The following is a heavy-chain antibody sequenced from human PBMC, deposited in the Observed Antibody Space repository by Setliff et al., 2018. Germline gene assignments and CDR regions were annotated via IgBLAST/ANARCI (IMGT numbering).Heavy chain of an antibody. D-gene: IGHD3-10*01. CDR3: ARLAVRGPFDY. V-gene: IGHV2-70*04. Sequence: SGPTLVNPTQTLTLTCTISGFSLDTIGVRVSWIRQPPGKALEWLARVDWEDDKYYSASLKTRLSISRDTSKNQVVLTMTNMDPTDTATYYCARLAVRGPFDYWGQGALVTV. CDR2: VDWEDDK. J-gene: IGHJ4*02. CDR1: GFSLDTIGVR.